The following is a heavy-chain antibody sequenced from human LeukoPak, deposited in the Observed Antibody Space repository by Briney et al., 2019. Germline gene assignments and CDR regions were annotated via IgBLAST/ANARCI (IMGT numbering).Heavy chain of an antibody. CDR2: INHSGST. CDR3: VRQGADGGNSWPDFDY. D-gene: IGHD4-23*01. J-gene: IGHJ4*02. V-gene: IGHV4-34*01. CDR1: GGSFSGYY. Sequence: PSETLSLTCAVYGGSFSGYYWSWIRQPPGKGLEWIGEINHSGSTNYNPSLKSRVTISVDTSKNQFSLKLSSVTAADTAVYYCVRQGADGGNSWPDFDYWGQGTLVTVSS.